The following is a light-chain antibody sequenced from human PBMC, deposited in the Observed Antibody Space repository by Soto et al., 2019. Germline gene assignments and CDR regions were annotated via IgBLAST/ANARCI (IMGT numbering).Light chain of an antibody. CDR2: EVS. Sequence: QSALTQPASVSGSPGQSITISCTGTSSDVGGYNYVSWYQQHPDKAPKLMIYEVSNRPSGVSNRFSGSKSGNTASLTISGLHAEDEADYYCTSYTSSSTYVFGNGTKLTVL. CDR3: TSYTSSSTYV. CDR1: SSDVGGYNY. J-gene: IGLJ1*01. V-gene: IGLV2-14*01.